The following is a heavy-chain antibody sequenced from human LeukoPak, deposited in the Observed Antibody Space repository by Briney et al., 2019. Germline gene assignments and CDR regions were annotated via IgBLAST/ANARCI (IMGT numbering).Heavy chain of an antibody. CDR2: ISSSSSYI. D-gene: IGHD3-10*01. CDR3: ARGKGPTYYYGPDFDY. J-gene: IGHJ4*02. Sequence: GGSLRLSCAASGFTLSSYSMDWVRQAPGKGLEWVSSISSSSSYIYYADSVKGRFTISRDNAENSLYLQMNSLRAEDTAVYYCARGKGPTYYYGPDFDYWGQGTLVTVSS. V-gene: IGHV3-21*01. CDR1: GFTLSSYS.